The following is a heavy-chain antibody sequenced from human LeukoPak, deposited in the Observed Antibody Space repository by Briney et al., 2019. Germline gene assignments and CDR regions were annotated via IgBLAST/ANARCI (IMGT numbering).Heavy chain of an antibody. Sequence: GGSLRLSCAASGFTFSSYEMNWGRQAPGKGLGWVSYISSSGSTIYYADSVKGRFTISRDNAKNSLYLQMNSLRAEDTAVYYCAELGITMIGGVWGKGTTVTISS. CDR1: GFTFSSYE. CDR2: ISSSGSTI. V-gene: IGHV3-48*03. D-gene: IGHD3-10*02. CDR3: AELGITMIGGV. J-gene: IGHJ6*04.